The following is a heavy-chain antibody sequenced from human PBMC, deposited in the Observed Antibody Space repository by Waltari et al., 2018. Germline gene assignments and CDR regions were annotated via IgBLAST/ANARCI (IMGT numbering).Heavy chain of an antibody. Sequence: QVQLVQSGAEVKKPGSSVKVSCKASGGTFSSYAISWVRQAPGQGLEWMGGMIPILGTANYAQKFQGRVTITTDESTSTAYMELSSLRSENTAVYYCASLGVGATAGGLFDYWGQGTLVTVSS. D-gene: IGHD1-26*01. CDR3: ASLGVGATAGGLFDY. J-gene: IGHJ4*02. CDR2: MIPILGTA. V-gene: IGHV1-69*05. CDR1: GGTFSSYA.